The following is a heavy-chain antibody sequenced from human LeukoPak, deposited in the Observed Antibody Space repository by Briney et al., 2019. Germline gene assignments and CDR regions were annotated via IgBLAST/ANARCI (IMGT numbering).Heavy chain of an antibody. CDR2: IYYSGST. Sequence: TLSLTCTVSGGSISSGGYYWSWIRQHPGKGLEWIGYIYYSGSTYYNPSLKSRVTISVDTSKNQFSLKLSSVTAADTAVYYCARRSTDSGWPYFDNWGQGTLVTVSS. CDR1: GGSISSGGYY. V-gene: IGHV4-31*03. D-gene: IGHD5-12*01. J-gene: IGHJ4*02. CDR3: ARRSTDSGWPYFDN.